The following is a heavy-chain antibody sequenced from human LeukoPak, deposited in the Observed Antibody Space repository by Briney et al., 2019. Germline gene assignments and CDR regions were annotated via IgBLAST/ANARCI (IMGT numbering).Heavy chain of an antibody. Sequence: SETLSLTCTVSGGSINSYYWSWIRQPPGKGLEWIGSIYYTGSTNYNPSLKSRVTISVDTSKNQFSLKLNSVTVADTAVYFCASGHFSGTYSSPFGYWGQGTLVTVSS. J-gene: IGHJ4*02. CDR1: GGSINSYY. CDR3: ASGHFSGTYSSPFGY. D-gene: IGHD1-26*01. CDR2: IYYTGST. V-gene: IGHV4-59*08.